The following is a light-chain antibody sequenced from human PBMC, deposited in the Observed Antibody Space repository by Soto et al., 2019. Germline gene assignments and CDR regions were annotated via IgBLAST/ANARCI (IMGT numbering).Light chain of an antibody. CDR2: AAS. Sequence: DIQMTQSPPSLSASVGDRVTITCRASQSISSYLNWYQQKPGIAPKLLINAASSLQSGVPSRFSGSGPGTDFTLTISSLQPEDFATYYCQQSFSTPFTFGPGTRVDIK. CDR3: QQSFSTPFT. CDR1: QSISSY. V-gene: IGKV1-39*01. J-gene: IGKJ3*01.